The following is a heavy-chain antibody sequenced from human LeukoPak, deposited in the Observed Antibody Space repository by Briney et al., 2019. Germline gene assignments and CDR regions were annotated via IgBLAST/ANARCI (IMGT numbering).Heavy chain of an antibody. CDR1: GGSISSYY. CDR3: ARQGSYGDYMLVDY. Sequence: SETLSLTCTVSGGSISSYYWSWLRQPAGKGLEWIGRIYTSGSTNYNPSLKSRVAISVDMSKNQFSLKLSSVTAADTAVYYCARQGSYGDYMLVDYWGQGTRVTVSS. D-gene: IGHD4-17*01. V-gene: IGHV4-4*07. J-gene: IGHJ4*02. CDR2: IYTSGST.